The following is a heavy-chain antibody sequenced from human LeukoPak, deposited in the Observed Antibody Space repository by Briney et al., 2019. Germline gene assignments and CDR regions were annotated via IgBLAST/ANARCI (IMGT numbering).Heavy chain of an antibody. CDR2: IYHSGST. CDR1: GGSISSYY. V-gene: IGHV4-38-2*02. CDR3: ARGENNFYYYYYMDV. D-gene: IGHD1/OR15-1a*01. Sequence: PSETLSLTCTVSGGSISSYYWGWIRQPPGKGLEWIGSIYHSGSTYYNPSLKSRVTISVDTSKNQFSLKLSSVTAADTAVYYCARGENNFYYYYYMDVWGKGTTVTVSS. J-gene: IGHJ6*03.